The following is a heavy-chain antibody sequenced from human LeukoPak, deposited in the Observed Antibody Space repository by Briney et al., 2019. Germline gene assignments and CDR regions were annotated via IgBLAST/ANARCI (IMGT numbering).Heavy chain of an antibody. D-gene: IGHD6-13*01. CDR3: ARDNLLTIAAAEYYFDY. CDR1: GFTFSSYE. V-gene: IGHV3-48*03. CDR2: ISSSGSTI. J-gene: IGHJ4*02. Sequence: GGSLRLSCAASGFTFSSYEMNWVRQAPGKGLEWVSYISSSGSTIYYADSVKGRFTISRDNAKNSLYLQMNSLRAEDTAVYYCARDNLLTIAAAEYYFDYWGQGTLVTVSS.